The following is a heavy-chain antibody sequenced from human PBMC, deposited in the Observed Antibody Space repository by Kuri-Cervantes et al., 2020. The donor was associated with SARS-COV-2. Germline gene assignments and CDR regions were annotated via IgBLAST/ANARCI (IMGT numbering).Heavy chain of an antibody. CDR3: ARVVSRTIFGVVKPDAFDI. D-gene: IGHD3-3*01. V-gene: IGHV4-30-4*08. CDR2: IYYSGST. J-gene: IGHJ3*02. Sequence: SETLSLTCTVSGGSISSSSYYWGWIRQPPGKGLKWIGYIYYSGSTYYNPSLKSRVTISVDTSKNQFSLKLSSVTAADTAVYYCARVVSRTIFGVVKPDAFDIWGQGTMVTVSS. CDR1: GGSISSSSYY.